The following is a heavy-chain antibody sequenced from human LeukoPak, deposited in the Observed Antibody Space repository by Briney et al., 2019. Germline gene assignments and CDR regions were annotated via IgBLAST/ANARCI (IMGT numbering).Heavy chain of an antibody. J-gene: IGHJ4*02. CDR2: IIPIFGTA. CDR3: ARDFSSQQYSGSYSPFFDY. Sequence: SVKVSCKASGGTFSSYAISWVRQAPGQGLEWMGGIIPIFGTANYAQKFQGRVTITADESTSTAYMELSSLRSEDTAVYYCARDFSSQQYSGSYSPFFDYWGQGTLVTVSS. V-gene: IGHV1-69*13. CDR1: GGTFSSYA. D-gene: IGHD1-26*01.